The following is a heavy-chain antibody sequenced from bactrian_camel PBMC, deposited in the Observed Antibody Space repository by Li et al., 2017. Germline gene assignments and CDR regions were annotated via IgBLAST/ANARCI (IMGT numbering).Heavy chain of an antibody. D-gene: IGHD7*01. V-gene: IGHV3S40*01. CDR2: INAAGSST. Sequence: QLVESGGGSVQAGGSLRLSCAASGFTFSSYGMTWVRQAPGKGLEWVSTINAAGSSTYYAESVKGRFTISRDNAKNTVYLQMNSLKPEDTAMYYCAARRGACGAEWWLFGYRGQGTQVTVS. CDR1: GFTFSSYG. J-gene: IGHJ6*01. CDR3: AARRGACGAEWWLFGY.